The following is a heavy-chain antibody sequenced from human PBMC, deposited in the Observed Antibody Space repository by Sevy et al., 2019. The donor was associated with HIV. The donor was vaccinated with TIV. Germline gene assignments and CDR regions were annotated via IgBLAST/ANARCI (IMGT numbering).Heavy chain of an antibody. CDR1: GYSFANNW. Sequence: GESLKISCKGSGYSFANNWIGWMRQMPGKGLQWMGIIYPGHSETTYSPSFQGRVTISVDKSITTAYLQWSSLKASDTAIYHCARLPVAASGLYYFDFWGQGTLVLVSS. CDR2: IYPGHSET. D-gene: IGHD6-13*01. V-gene: IGHV5-51*01. J-gene: IGHJ4*02. CDR3: ARLPVAASGLYYFDF.